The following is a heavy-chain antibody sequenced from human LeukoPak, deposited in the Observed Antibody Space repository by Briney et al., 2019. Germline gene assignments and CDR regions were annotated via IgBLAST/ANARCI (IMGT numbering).Heavy chain of an antibody. CDR2: ISWDGGST. Sequence: GGSLRLSCAASGFTFDDYTMHWVRQAPGKGPEWVSLISWDGGSTYYADSVKGRFTISRDNSKNSLYLQMNSLRTEDTALYYCAKGGRFSSSSHNYDYWGQGTLVTVSS. D-gene: IGHD6-13*01. V-gene: IGHV3-43*01. J-gene: IGHJ4*02. CDR3: AKGGRFSSSSHNYDY. CDR1: GFTFDDYT.